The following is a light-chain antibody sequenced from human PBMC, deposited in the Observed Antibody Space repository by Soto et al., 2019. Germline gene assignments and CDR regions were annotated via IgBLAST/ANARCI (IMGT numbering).Light chain of an antibody. CDR2: AAS. CDR3: QQNAITPPWT. V-gene: IGKV1-39*01. CDR1: QSVSRS. J-gene: IGKJ1*01. Sequence: QVTQSPSSLSASVGDRVIITCRASQSVSRSLNWYQQKAGQAPKLLIYAASTLHSGVPSRFSGSGSGTEFTLTITSLQPEDFATYYCQQNAITPPWTFGQGTKVDIK.